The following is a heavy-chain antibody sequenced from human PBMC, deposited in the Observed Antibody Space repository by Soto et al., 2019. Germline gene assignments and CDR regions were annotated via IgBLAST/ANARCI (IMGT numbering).Heavy chain of an antibody. Sequence: DVPLVESGGGLVQPGGSLRLSCAVSGFTVSNNSMSWVRQAPGKGLEWVSLIYSGGSTYYADSVKGRFTISRDNSKNTLYLQMNSLRAEDTAVYYCTRGPGTTPGGNPWGQGTLVTVSS. D-gene: IGHD1-1*01. V-gene: IGHV3-66*01. CDR2: IYSGGST. J-gene: IGHJ5*02. CDR1: GFTVSNNS. CDR3: TRGPGTTPGGNP.